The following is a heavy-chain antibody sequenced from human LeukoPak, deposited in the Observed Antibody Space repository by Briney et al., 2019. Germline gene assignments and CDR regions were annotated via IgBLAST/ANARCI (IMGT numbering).Heavy chain of an antibody. CDR1: GFTFSSYD. J-gene: IGHJ6*03. V-gene: IGHV3-23*01. CDR3: AKQAGTTSYYYYYMDV. Sequence: GGSLRLSCAASGFTFSSYDMSWVRQAPGKGLEWVSDISGSGGSTYYADSVKGRFTISRDNSKNTLYLQMNSLRTEDTAVYYCAKQAGTTSYYYYYMDVWGKGTTVTVSS. CDR2: ISGSGGST. D-gene: IGHD6-19*01.